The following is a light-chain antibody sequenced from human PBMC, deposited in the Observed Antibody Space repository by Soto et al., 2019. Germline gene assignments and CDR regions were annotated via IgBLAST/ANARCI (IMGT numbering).Light chain of an antibody. CDR2: DDS. V-gene: IGLV3-21*02. J-gene: IGLJ1*01. CDR1: NIGIKS. Sequence: SYDLTQPPSVSVAPGQTARIACGGDNIGIKSVHWCQQKPGQAPVLVVYDDSDRPSGIPERFSGSNSGNTATLTISRVEAGDEADYFCQVWDSSNDLFYVFGTGTKVTVL. CDR3: QVWDSSNDLFYV.